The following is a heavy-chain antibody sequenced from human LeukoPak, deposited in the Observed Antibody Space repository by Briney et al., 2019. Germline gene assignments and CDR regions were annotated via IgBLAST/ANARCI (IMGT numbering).Heavy chain of an antibody. V-gene: IGHV4-59*11. CDR1: GGSISSHY. D-gene: IGHD6-13*01. CDR3: ARRPGYSSSWYRPFDY. J-gene: IGHJ4*02. CDR2: IYYSGST. Sequence: SETLSLTCTVSGGSISSHYWSWIRQPPGKGLEWIGYIYYSGSTNYNPSLKSRVTISVDTSKNQFSLKLSSVTAADTAVYYCARRPGYSSSWYRPFDYWGQGTLVTVSS.